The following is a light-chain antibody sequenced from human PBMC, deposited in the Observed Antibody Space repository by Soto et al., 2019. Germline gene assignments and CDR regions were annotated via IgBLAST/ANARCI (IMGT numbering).Light chain of an antibody. CDR1: QSISSY. CDR2: AAS. Sequence: DIQMTQSPPSLSASVGDRVTITCRASQSISSYLNWYQQKPGKAPKLLIYAASSLQSGVPSRFSGSGSGTDFTLTISSLQPEDFATYYCQQSYSTRPTFGQGTKVEIK. CDR3: QQSYSTRPT. J-gene: IGKJ1*01. V-gene: IGKV1-39*01.